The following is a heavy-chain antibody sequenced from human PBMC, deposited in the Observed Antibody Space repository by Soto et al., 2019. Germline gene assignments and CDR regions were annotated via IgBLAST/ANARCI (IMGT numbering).Heavy chain of an antibody. CDR2: INIDGNST. V-gene: IGHV3-74*01. Sequence: EVQLVESGGGLVQPGGSLRLSCAASGFTFSPLWMHWVRQVPGNGPVWVSRINIDGNSTSYADSVKGRFTISRDNAKNTRYLQMNCLRAEDTAVYYCARVSNHCDYWGQGTLVTVSS. CDR1: GFTFSPLW. D-gene: IGHD4-4*01. CDR3: ARVSNHCDY. J-gene: IGHJ4*02.